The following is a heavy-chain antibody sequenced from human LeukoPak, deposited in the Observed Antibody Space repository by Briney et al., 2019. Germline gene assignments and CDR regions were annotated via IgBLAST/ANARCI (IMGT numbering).Heavy chain of an antibody. V-gene: IGHV3-21*01. CDR3: PRVPYDYCSGGSCYSGGYFDY. CDR2: ISSSSSYI. CDR1: GFTFSSYS. D-gene: IGHD2-15*01. J-gene: IGHJ4*02. Sequence: GGSLRLSCAASGFTFSSYSMNWVRQAPGKGLECVSSISSSSSYIYYADSAKGRFTISRDNAKNSLYLQMNSVRAEDTAVCYCPRVPYDYCSGGSCYSGGYFDYWGQGTLVTVSS.